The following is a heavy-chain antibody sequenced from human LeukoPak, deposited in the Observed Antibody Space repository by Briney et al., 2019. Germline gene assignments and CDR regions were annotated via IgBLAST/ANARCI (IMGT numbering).Heavy chain of an antibody. D-gene: IGHD3-3*01. Sequence: GGSLRLSCAASGFTDSSNYMSWVRQAPGKGLEWVSVIYSGGSTYYADSVKGRFTISRDNSKNTLYLQMNSLRAEDTAVYYCARGGGYDFPSDYWGQGTLVTVSS. CDR1: GFTDSSNY. J-gene: IGHJ4*02. V-gene: IGHV3-66*02. CDR2: IYSGGST. CDR3: ARGGGYDFPSDY.